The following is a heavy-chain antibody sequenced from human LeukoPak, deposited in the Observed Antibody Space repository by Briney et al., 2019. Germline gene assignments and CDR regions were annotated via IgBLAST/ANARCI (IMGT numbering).Heavy chain of an antibody. CDR2: IFYSGST. V-gene: IGHV4-39*01. D-gene: IGHD3-10*01. CDR1: GGSISTSNYY. CDR3: ARAYGSGSLYYMDV. J-gene: IGHJ6*03. Sequence: SETLSLTCTVSGGSISTSNYYWGWIRQPPGKGLEWIGNIFYSGSTYYSPSLKSRVTISLDTSKNQFSLKLSSVTAADTAVYYCARAYGSGSLYYMDVWGKGTTVTISS.